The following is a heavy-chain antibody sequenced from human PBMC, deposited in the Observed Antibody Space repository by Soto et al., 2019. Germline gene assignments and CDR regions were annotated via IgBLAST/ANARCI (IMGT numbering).Heavy chain of an antibody. CDR1: GGSISSGGYY. CDR2: IYYSGST. J-gene: IGHJ4*02. D-gene: IGHD6-6*01. Sequence: SETLSLTCTVSGGSISSGGYYWSWIRQHPGKGLEWIGYIYYSGSTYYNPSLKSRVTISVDTSKNQFSLKLSSVTAADTAVYYCAREYSSSSPALKFDYWGQGTLVTVSS. V-gene: IGHV4-31*03. CDR3: AREYSSSSPALKFDY.